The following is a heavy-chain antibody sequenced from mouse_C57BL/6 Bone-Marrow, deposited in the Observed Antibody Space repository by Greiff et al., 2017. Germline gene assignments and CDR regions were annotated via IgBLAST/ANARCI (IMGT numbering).Heavy chain of an antibody. CDR2: INPGSGGT. Sequence: QVQLQQSGAELVRPGTSVKVSCKASGYAFTNYLIEWVKQRPGQGLEWIGVINPGSGGTNYNEKFKGKATLTADKSSSTAYMQLSSLTSEDSAVYFCARRGVTTRAYFDYWGQGTTLTVSS. CDR1: GYAFTNYL. D-gene: IGHD2-2*01. CDR3: ARRGVTTRAYFDY. J-gene: IGHJ2*01. V-gene: IGHV1-54*01.